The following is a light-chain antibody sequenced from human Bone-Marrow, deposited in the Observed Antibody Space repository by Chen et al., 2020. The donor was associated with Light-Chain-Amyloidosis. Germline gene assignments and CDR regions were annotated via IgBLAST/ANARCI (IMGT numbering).Light chain of an antibody. CDR2: RDT. Sequence: SSELTQPPSVSLSPGHTARITCSGDDLPTKYAYWYQQKPGQAPVLVRHRDTERPSGISERFSGSSSGTTATLTISGVQAEDEADYHCQSADSSGTYEVIFGGGTKLTVL. CDR3: QSADSSGTYEVI. J-gene: IGLJ2*01. CDR1: DLPTKY. V-gene: IGLV3-25*03.